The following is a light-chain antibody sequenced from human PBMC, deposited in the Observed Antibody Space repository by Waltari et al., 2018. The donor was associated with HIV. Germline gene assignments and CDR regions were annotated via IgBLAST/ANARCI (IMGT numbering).Light chain of an antibody. CDR3: SSYTSSITDVV. CDR2: EVS. Sequence: QSALTQPASVSGSPGQSITISCTGTSSDVGGYNHVSWYQQHPGKAPKLMIYEVSNRPSGVSNRFSGSKSGNTASLTISGLQAEDEADYYCSSYTSSITDVVFGGGTKLTVL. V-gene: IGLV2-14*01. CDR1: SSDVGGYNH. J-gene: IGLJ2*01.